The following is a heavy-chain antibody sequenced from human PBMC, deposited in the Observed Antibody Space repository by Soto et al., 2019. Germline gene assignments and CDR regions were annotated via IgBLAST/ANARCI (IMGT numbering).Heavy chain of an antibody. CDR2: ISHSGGT. CDR3: ARDGRAVGGYYYAMDV. J-gene: IGHJ6*02. V-gene: IGHV4-34*01. CDR1: GGSSSGYY. D-gene: IGHD6-19*01. Sequence: SETLSLTCAVSGGSSSGYYWTWIRQPPGKGLDWIGEISHSGGTNYNPSLKSPVSISLDTSTNQFSLKLSSVTVADTAVYYCARDGRAVGGYYYAMDVWGQGTTVTVSS.